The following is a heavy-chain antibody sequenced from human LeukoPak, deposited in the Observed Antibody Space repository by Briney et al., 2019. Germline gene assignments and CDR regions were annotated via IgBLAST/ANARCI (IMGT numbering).Heavy chain of an antibody. Sequence: PGGSLRLSCAASGFTFSSYAMSWVRQAPGKGLEWVSAISGSGGSTYYADSVRGRFTISRDKSKNTLYLQMNSLRAEDTAVYYCAKEEQQLVNYYYYYGMDVWGQGTTVTVSS. J-gene: IGHJ6*02. CDR2: ISGSGGST. CDR1: GFTFSSYA. CDR3: AKEEQQLVNYYYYYGMDV. D-gene: IGHD6-13*01. V-gene: IGHV3-23*01.